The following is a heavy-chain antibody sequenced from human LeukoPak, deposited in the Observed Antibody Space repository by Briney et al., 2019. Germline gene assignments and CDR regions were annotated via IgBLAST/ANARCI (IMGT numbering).Heavy chain of an antibody. D-gene: IGHD3-10*01. V-gene: IGHV1-2*06. CDR3: CIMVRGANLLDY. J-gene: IGHJ4*02. CDR2: INPNSGGT. Sequence: ASVKVSCKASGYTFTGYYMHWVRQAPGQGLEWTGRINPNSGGTNYAQKFQGRVTMTRDTSISTAYMELSRLRSDDTAVYYCCIMVRGANLLDYWGQGTLVTASS. CDR1: GYTFTGYY.